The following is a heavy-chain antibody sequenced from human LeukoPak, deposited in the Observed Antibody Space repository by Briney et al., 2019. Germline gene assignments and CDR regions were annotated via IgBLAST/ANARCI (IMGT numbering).Heavy chain of an antibody. Sequence: ASVKVSCKASGYTFTSYYMHWVRQAPGQGLEWMGIINPSGGSTSYAQKFQGRVTMTRDTSTSTVYMELSSLRSEDTAVYYCATRIQLNAFDIWGQGTMVTVSS. V-gene: IGHV1-46*01. CDR3: ATRIQLNAFDI. D-gene: IGHD5-18*01. CDR1: GYTFTSYY. CDR2: INPSGGST. J-gene: IGHJ3*02.